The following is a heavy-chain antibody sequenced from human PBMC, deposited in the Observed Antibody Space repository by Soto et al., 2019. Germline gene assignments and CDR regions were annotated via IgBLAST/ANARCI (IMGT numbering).Heavy chain of an antibody. J-gene: IGHJ6*02. CDR1: GSAITRYY. Sequence: QVDLVQSGAEVKKPGASVTISCKASGSAITRYYIHWVRQAPGRGLEWMGLINPGGGSASYAQKFQDRVTIDKDTSTGTVYMDLRSLRTEDTAVYYCASDTSGWSLNGLDVWGQGTTVNVSS. CDR3: ASDTSGWSLNGLDV. D-gene: IGHD6-19*01. CDR2: INPGGGSA. V-gene: IGHV1-46*01.